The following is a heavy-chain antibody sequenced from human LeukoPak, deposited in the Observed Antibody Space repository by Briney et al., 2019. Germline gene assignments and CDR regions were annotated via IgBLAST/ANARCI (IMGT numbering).Heavy chain of an antibody. D-gene: IGHD3-22*01. V-gene: IGHV1-8*03. Sequence: ASVKVSCKASGYTFTSYDINWVRQATGQGLEWMGWMNPNSGNTGYAQNFQGRDTITRNTSISTAYMELSSLRSEDTAVYYCARGYYDSSGYSWGNFAYWGQGTLVTVSS. J-gene: IGHJ4*02. CDR1: GYTFTSYD. CDR3: ARGYYDSSGYSWGNFAY. CDR2: MNPNSGNT.